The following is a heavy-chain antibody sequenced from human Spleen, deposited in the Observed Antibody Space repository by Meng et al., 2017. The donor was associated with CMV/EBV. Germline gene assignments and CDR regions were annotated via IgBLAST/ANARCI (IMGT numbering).Heavy chain of an antibody. CDR1: GFSFSSYS. D-gene: IGHD2-2*01. CDR2: ISSSSSFI. Sequence: GGSLRLSCAASGFSFSSYSMNWVRQAPGKGLEWVSSISSSSSFIYYGDSMKGRLTISRDNAENSLYLQMNGLRAEDTAVYYCARESSSSHALDVWGQGTTVTVSS. CDR3: ARESSSSHALDV. V-gene: IGHV3-21*06. J-gene: IGHJ6*02.